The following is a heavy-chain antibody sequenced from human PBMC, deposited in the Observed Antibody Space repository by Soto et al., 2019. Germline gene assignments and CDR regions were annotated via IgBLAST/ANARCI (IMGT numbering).Heavy chain of an antibody. CDR1: ELTFSSHW. CDR3: ARYLGWFAFDL. V-gene: IGHV3-7*03. J-gene: IGHJ3*01. Sequence: EAQLVESGGGLVQPGGSLRLKCAASELTFSSHWMSWVRQAPGSGLEWVANISKDGGEKEYLDSVKGRFTISRDTAENSLYLQMNSLRVDDTGVYYCARYLGWFAFDLWGQGIMVTVSS. D-gene: IGHD3-9*01. CDR2: ISKDGGEK.